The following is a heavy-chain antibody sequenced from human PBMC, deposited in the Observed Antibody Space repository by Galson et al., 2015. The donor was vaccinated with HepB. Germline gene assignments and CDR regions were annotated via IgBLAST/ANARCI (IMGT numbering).Heavy chain of an antibody. V-gene: IGHV1-18*04. Sequence: SVKVSCKASGYTFTTYGISWVRQAPGQGPEWVGWINTYNGDTDYAQRLQGRVTLTTDTSTSTAFMELSSLRSNDTAVYYCAKDYYDSSGYYYGFDWGQGTPVTVSS. J-gene: IGHJ4*02. CDR1: GYTFTTYG. CDR3: AKDYYDSSGYYYGFD. CDR2: INTYNGDT. D-gene: IGHD3-22*01.